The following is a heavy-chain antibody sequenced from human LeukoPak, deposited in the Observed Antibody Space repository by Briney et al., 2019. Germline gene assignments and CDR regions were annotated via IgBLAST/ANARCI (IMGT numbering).Heavy chain of an antibody. CDR3: ARSRLQLWLRPDY. D-gene: IGHD5-18*01. CDR1: GYTFTGYY. V-gene: IGHV1-2*06. CDR2: INPNSGGT. J-gene: IGHJ4*02. Sequence: ASVKVSCKASGYTFTGYYMHWVRQAPGQGLEWMGRINPNSGGTNYAQKFQGRVTMTRDTSISTAYMELSRLRSDDTAVYYCARSRLQLWLRPDYWGQGTLVTVSS.